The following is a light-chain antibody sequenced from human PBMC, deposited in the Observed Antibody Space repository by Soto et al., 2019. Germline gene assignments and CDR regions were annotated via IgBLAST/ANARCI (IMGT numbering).Light chain of an antibody. J-gene: IGLJ1*01. V-gene: IGLV2-11*01. CDR2: DIS. CDR1: SSDVGGSNH. Sequence: SALAQPRAVSGSPGQSVTISCTGTSSDVGGSNHVSWYQHHPGKAPKFMIYDISKRPSGVPDRFSGSKSGNTASLTISGLQAEDEADYYCRSSAGDYTFLFATGTKVTVL. CDR3: RSSAGDYTFL.